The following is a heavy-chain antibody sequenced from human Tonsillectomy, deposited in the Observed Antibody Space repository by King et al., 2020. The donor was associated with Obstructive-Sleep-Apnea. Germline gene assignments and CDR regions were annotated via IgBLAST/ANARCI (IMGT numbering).Heavy chain of an antibody. D-gene: IGHD3-22*01. Sequence: VQLVESGGGLVQPGGSLRLSCAASGFTFSSYSMNWVRQAPGKGLEWVSYISSSSSTIYYADSVKGRFTISRDNAKNSLYLQMNSRRAEDTAVYYCARGQVVVTRGGFDYWGQGTLVTVSS. CDR3: ARGQVVVTRGGFDY. CDR2: ISSSSSTI. J-gene: IGHJ4*02. V-gene: IGHV3-48*04. CDR1: GFTFSSYS.